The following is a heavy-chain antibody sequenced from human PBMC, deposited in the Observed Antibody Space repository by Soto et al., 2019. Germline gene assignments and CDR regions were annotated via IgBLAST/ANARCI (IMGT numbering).Heavy chain of an antibody. J-gene: IGHJ4*02. CDR3: VKGEYYYDSSGYYPFDY. Sequence: PWGSMRLSCSASGFTFSIYAMHWVRQAPGKGLEYVSSISTNGGSTHYADSVKGRFTISRDNSKNTQYLQMSSLRADDTAVYYCVKGEYYYDSSGYYPFDYWGQGTLVTVSS. V-gene: IGHV3-64D*06. CDR2: ISTNGGST. D-gene: IGHD3-22*01. CDR1: GFTFSIYA.